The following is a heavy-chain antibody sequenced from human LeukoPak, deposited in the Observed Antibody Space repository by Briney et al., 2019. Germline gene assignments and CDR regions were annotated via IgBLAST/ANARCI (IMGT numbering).Heavy chain of an antibody. CDR3: ARDSPGQWLVSGPDY. D-gene: IGHD6-19*01. CDR1: GYTFTSYA. J-gene: IGHJ4*02. Sequence: ASVKVSCKASGYTFTSYAMHWVRQAPGQRLEWMGWINAGNGNTKYSQKLQGRVTITRDTSASTAYMELSSLRSEDTAVYYCARDSPGQWLVSGPDYWGQGILVTVSS. CDR2: INAGNGNT. V-gene: IGHV1-3*01.